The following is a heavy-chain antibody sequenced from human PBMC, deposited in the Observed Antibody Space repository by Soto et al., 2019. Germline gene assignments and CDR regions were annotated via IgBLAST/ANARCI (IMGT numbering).Heavy chain of an antibody. D-gene: IGHD1-26*01. CDR2: IKNKANSYTT. CDR1: GFTFSAHY. Sequence: EVQLVESGGGLVQPGGSLRLSCAASGFTFSAHYMDWVRQAPGKGLEWVGRIKNKANSYTTEYAASVEGRFTISREGSQNSLYLQMNSLNTGDTAVYYCARVALVGPSGGRYFDYWGQGSQVAVSS. V-gene: IGHV3-72*01. CDR3: ARVALVGPSGGRYFDY. J-gene: IGHJ4*02.